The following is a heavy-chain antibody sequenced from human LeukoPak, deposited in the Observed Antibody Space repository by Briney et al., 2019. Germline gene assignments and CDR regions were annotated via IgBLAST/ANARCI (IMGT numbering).Heavy chain of an antibody. CDR2: INHSGST. CDR1: GGSFSGYY. CDR3: ARRVATNYYYYYMDV. V-gene: IGHV4-34*01. Sequence: SETLSLTCAVYGGSFSGYYWSWIRQPPGKGLEWIGEINHSGSTNYNPSLKSRVTISVDTSKNQFSLKLSSVTAADTAVYYCARRVATNYYYYYMDVWGKGTTVTVSS. J-gene: IGHJ6*03. D-gene: IGHD5-24*01.